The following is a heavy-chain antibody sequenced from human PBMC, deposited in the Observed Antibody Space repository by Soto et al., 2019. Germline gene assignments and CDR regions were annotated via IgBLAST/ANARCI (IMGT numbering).Heavy chain of an antibody. CDR1: GFTFSSYG. D-gene: IGHD3-22*01. CDR2: ISGSGGST. J-gene: IGHJ6*02. Sequence: GGSLRLSCAAAGFTFSSYGMSWFRQSPGKGLEWVSAISGSGGSTYYADSVKGRFTISRDNSKNTLYLQMNSLRAEDTAVYYCARSYYYDSSGYLPPYYYYYGMDVWGQGTTVTVSS. V-gene: IGHV3-23*01. CDR3: ARSYYYDSSGYLPPYYYYYGMDV.